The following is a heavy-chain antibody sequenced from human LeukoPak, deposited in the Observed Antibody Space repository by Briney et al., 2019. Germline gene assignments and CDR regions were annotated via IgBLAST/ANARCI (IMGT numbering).Heavy chain of an antibody. D-gene: IGHD3-22*01. CDR1: GYNFTTYW. V-gene: IGHV5-51*01. CDR2: IYPGDSDT. J-gene: IGHJ4*02. Sequence: GESLKISCKGSGYNFTTYWIGWVRQMPGKGLEWMGIIYPGDSDTRYSPSFQGQVTISADKSISTAYLQWSSLKASDTAMYYCARHALYYYDSSGSPYYFDYWGQGTLVTVSS. CDR3: ARHALYYYDSSGSPYYFDY.